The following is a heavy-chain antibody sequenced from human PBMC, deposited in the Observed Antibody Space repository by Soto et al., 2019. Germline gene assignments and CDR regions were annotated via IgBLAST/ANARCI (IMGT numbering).Heavy chain of an antibody. CDR1: GFPFDDFA. V-gene: IGHV3-49*04. CDR3: SGAESPDTAYFSLC. D-gene: IGHD1-26*01. CDR2: IRKQSYQATT. J-gene: IGHJ4*02. Sequence: PGGSLRLSCTGSGFPFDDFAINLVRQAPGKGLEWVGLIRKQSYQATTEYSASVKGRFTISRDTSNGIAYLQMNSLKIGDSAVYYCSGAESPDTAYFSLCWGKGTPVTVSS.